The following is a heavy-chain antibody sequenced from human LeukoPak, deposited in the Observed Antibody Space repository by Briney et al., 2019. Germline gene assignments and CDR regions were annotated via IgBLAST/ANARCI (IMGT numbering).Heavy chain of an antibody. CDR2: ISYDGSNK. V-gene: IGHV3-30*18. J-gene: IGHJ6*02. Sequence: PGRSLRLSCAASGFTFSSYGMHWARQAPGKGLEWVAVISYDGSNKYYADSVKGRFTISRDNSKNTLYLQMNSLRAEDTAVYYCAKVLWFGETSYGMDVWGQGTTVTVSS. CDR3: AKVLWFGETSYGMDV. D-gene: IGHD3-10*01. CDR1: GFTFSSYG.